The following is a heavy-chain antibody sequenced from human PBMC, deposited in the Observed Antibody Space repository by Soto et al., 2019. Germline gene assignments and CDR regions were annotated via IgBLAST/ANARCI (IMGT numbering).Heavy chain of an antibody. Sequence: GGSRRLSCGASGFTFSSYAMSGVGQAPGKGLGWVSAISGSGGSTYYADSVKGRFTISRDNSKNTLYLQMNSLRAEDTAVYYCAKDCSSTSCYIDNHYYYYGMDVWGQGTTVTVSS. J-gene: IGHJ6*02. CDR2: ISGSGGST. D-gene: IGHD2-2*02. CDR3: AKDCSSTSCYIDNHYYYYGMDV. CDR1: GFTFSSYA. V-gene: IGHV3-23*01.